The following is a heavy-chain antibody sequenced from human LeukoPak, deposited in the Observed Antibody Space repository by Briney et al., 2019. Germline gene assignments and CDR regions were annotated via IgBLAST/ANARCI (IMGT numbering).Heavy chain of an antibody. V-gene: IGHV4-59*01. CDR3: ARGGEAGLAD. CDR1: GASMSSYY. J-gene: IGHJ4*02. D-gene: IGHD4-17*01. Sequence: TSETLSLTCTVSGASMSSYYWTWIRQPPGKGLEWIGYIYSSGSTNSNPSLKSRVTISVDTSKNQFSLNLSSVTAADTAVYYCARGGEAGLADWGQGTLVTVSS. CDR2: IYSSGST.